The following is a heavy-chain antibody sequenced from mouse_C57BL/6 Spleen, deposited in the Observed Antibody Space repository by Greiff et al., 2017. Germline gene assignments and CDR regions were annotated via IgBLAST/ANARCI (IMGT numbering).Heavy chain of an antibody. V-gene: IGHV1-59*01. J-gene: IGHJ3*01. CDR1: GYTFTSYW. CDR3: TRRSCYSNPFAY. CDR2: IDPSDSYT. Sequence: VQLQQPGAELVRPGTSVKLSCKASGYTFTSYWMHWVKQRPGQGLAWIGVIDPSDSYTTYNQKFKGKATLTVDTSSSAAYMQLSRLTSEDSVVYCCTRRSCYSNPFAYWGQGTLVTVAA. D-gene: IGHD2-5*01.